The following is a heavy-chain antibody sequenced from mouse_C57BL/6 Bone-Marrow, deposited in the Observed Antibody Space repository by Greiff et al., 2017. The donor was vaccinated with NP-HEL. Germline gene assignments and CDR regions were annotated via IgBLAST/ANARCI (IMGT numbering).Heavy chain of an antibody. CDR2: IYPGSGST. J-gene: IGHJ2*01. CDR1: GYTLTSYW. Sequence: VQLQQPGAELVKPGASVKMSCKASGYTLTSYWITWVKQRPGQGLEWIGDIYPGSGSTNYNEKFKGKATLTVDKSSSTAYMQLSSLTSEDSAVYYCAIYSPFDYWGQGTTLTV. CDR3: AIYSPFDY. V-gene: IGHV1-55*01.